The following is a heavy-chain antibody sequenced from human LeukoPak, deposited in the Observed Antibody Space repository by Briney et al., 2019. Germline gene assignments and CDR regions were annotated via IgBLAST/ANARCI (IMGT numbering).Heavy chain of an antibody. J-gene: IGHJ4*02. CDR1: GFTFSSYS. Sequence: AGGSLRLSCAASGFTFSSYSMNWVRQAPGKGLEWVSYISSSSSTIYYADSVKGRFTISRDNAKNSLYLQMNSLRAEDTAVYYCAREPPWYSSSWYDYFDYWGQGTLVTVSS. D-gene: IGHD6-13*01. V-gene: IGHV3-48*01. CDR3: AREPPWYSSSWYDYFDY. CDR2: ISSSSSTI.